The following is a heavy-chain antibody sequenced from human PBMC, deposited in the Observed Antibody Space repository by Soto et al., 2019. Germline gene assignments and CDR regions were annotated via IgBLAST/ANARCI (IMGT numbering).Heavy chain of an antibody. J-gene: IGHJ5*02. CDR2: IIPMFATP. D-gene: IGHD2-2*01. Sequence: GASVKVSCKASGGTFSRVVIRWVRQGPGQRPGWMGGIIPMFATPNYAQRFQGRVTITADEPTSTAYMELSSLRSEDTAVYYCVARGLYCSSTSCYAGWFDPWGQGTLVTVSS. V-gene: IGHV1-69*13. CDR1: GGTFSRVV. CDR3: VARGLYCSSTSCYAGWFDP.